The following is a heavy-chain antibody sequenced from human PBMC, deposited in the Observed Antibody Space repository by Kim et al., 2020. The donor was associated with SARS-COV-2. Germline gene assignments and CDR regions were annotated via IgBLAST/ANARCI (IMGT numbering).Heavy chain of an antibody. Sequence: GGSLRLSCAASGFSFSGYAMSWVRQAPGKGLEWVSVIYSGGSSTYYADSVKGRFTISRDNSKNTLYLQMNSLRAEDTAVYYCAKDQGQSYFDYWGQGNLATVSS. CDR2: IYSGGSST. J-gene: IGHJ4*02. V-gene: IGHV3-23*03. CDR1: GFSFSGYA. CDR3: AKDQGQSYFDY. D-gene: IGHD4-4*01.